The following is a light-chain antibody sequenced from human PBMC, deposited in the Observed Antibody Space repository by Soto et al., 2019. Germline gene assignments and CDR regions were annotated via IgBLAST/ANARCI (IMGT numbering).Light chain of an antibody. CDR3: QVWDTSSDQQV. CDR2: YDH. V-gene: IGLV3-21*01. J-gene: IGLJ2*01. Sequence: SYVLTQPPSVSVAPEKTATIACGGDNIGSISVHWYQHKPGQAPLLVISYDHDRPSGIPERFSGSNSGSTATLTISRVEAGDEADYYCQVWDTSSDQQVFGGGTKLTVL. CDR1: NIGSIS.